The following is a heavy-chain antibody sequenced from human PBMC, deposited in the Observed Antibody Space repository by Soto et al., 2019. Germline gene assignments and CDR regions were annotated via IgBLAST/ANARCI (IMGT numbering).Heavy chain of an antibody. CDR3: ARESPTYYYDSSGAFDI. J-gene: IGHJ3*02. CDR2: IYYSGST. Sequence: PSETLSLTCTVSGGSISSYYWSWIRQPPGKGLEWIGYIYYSGSTNYNPSLKSRVTISVDTSKNQFSLKLSSVTAAGTAVYYCARESPTYYYDSSGAFDIWGQGTMVTVSS. D-gene: IGHD3-22*01. CDR1: GGSISSYY. V-gene: IGHV4-59*01.